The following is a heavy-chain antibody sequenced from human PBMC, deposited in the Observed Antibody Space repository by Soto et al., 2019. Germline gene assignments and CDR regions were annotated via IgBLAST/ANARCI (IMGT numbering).Heavy chain of an antibody. D-gene: IGHD7-27*01. CDR2: ISGSGGST. Sequence: EVQMLESGGGLVQPGESLRLCYAASRFTFSRYAMSWVRQAPGKGLKWVSTISGSGGSTYYAESVKGRFTISRDNSKNTLYLQMNSLRAEDTAVYYCAKDRAEWGSYDYWGQGILVTVSS. J-gene: IGHJ4*02. CDR3: AKDRAEWGSYDY. CDR1: RFTFSRYA. V-gene: IGHV3-23*01.